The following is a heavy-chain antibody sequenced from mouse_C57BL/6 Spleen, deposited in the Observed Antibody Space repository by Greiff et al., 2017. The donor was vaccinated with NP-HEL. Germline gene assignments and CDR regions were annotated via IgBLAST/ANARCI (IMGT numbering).Heavy chain of an antibody. V-gene: IGHV1-69*01. Sequence: VQLQQPGAELVMPGASVKLSCKASGYTFTSYWMHWVKQRPGQGLEWIGEIDPSDSYTNYNQKLKGKSTLTVDKSYSTAYMQLSSLTSEASAVYYCARRYGSSPLLYFDVWGTGTTVTVSS. CDR3: ARRYGSSPLLYFDV. J-gene: IGHJ1*03. D-gene: IGHD1-1*01. CDR1: GYTFTSYW. CDR2: IDPSDSYT.